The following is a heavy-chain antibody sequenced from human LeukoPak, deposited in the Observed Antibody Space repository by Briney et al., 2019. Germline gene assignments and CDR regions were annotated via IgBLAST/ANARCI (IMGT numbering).Heavy chain of an antibody. CDR2: INPNSGGT. Sequence: ASVKVSCKASGYTFTGYYMHWVRQAPGQGLEWMGWINPNSGGTNYAQKFQGRVTTTRDTSISTAYMELSRLRSDDTAVYYCARQAGGSGCRNWFDPWGQGTLVTVSS. V-gene: IGHV1-2*02. CDR3: ARQAGGSGCRNWFDP. D-gene: IGHD6-19*01. CDR1: GYTFTGYY. J-gene: IGHJ5*02.